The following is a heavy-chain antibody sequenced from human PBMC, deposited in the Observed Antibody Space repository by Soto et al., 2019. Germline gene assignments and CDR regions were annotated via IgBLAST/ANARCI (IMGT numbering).Heavy chain of an antibody. CDR1: GYTFSSYG. CDR2: ISDYNGNT. V-gene: IGHV1-18*01. D-gene: IGHD3-10*01. Sequence: QVQLVQSGVEVKKAGASVKVSCKASGYTFSSYGISWARQAPGQGLEWMGWISDYNGNTHYAQKFQGRLIMTTDTSTRPAYMGLRGLRSDEPAVYFWAREGYYSGSGTYSPPRYYGMDVWGQGTTVTVAS. J-gene: IGHJ6*02. CDR3: AREGYYSGSGTYSPPRYYGMDV.